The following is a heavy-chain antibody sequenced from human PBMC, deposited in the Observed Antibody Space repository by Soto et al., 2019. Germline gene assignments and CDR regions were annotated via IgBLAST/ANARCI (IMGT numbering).Heavy chain of an antibody. Sequence: QVQLQQWGAGLLKPSETLSLTCAVYGGSFSGYYWSWIRQPPGKGLEWIGEINHSGSTNYNPSLESRVAESVGTARTQFSLELSPVPAAATSVYYCARAAPWYCSGGSCYSGRVYWGQGTLVTVSS. CDR3: ARAAPWYCSGGSCYSGRVY. CDR1: GGSFSGYY. J-gene: IGHJ4*02. D-gene: IGHD2-15*01. CDR2: INHSGST. V-gene: IGHV4-34*01.